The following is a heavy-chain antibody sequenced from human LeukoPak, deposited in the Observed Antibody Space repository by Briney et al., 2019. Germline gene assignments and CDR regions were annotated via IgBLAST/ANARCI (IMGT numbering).Heavy chain of an antibody. CDR1: GGSMSSYY. J-gene: IGHJ5*02. D-gene: IGHD2-15*01. CDR3: ARYWWSGAAPGSWFDP. V-gene: IGHV4-59*08. Sequence: SETLSLTCAVSGGSMSSYYWNWIRKPPGKGLEGIGSINYSGNTNYNPSLNSPVTISLDTSKNQFSLKLRSVTAADTAVYYCARYWWSGAAPGSWFDPWGQGTLVTVSS. CDR2: INYSGNT.